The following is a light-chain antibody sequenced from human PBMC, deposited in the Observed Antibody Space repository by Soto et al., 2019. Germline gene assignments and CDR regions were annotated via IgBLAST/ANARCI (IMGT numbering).Light chain of an antibody. V-gene: IGKV1-5*01. CDR1: QSISSW. Sequence: DIQMTQSPSTLSASVGDRVTITCRASQSISSWVAWYQQKPGKAPKLLIYDASSLESGVPSRFSGSGSGTEFTLTISSLQPADFATYYCQQYNSYSRTFGQGTKVVIK. J-gene: IGKJ1*01. CDR3: QQYNSYSRT. CDR2: DAS.